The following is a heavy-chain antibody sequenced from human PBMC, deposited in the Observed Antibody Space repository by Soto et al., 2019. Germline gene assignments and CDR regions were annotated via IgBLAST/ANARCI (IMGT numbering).Heavy chain of an antibody. CDR2: ISYDGSNK. V-gene: IGHV3-30-3*01. J-gene: IGHJ6*02. Sequence: PGGSLRLSCAASGFTFSSYAMHWVRQAPGKGLEWVAVISYDGSNKYYADSVKGRFTISRDNSKNTLYLQMNSLRAEDTTVYYCARSPPSGYSYGYEYYYGMDVWGQGTTVTVSS. CDR3: ARSPPSGYSYGYEYYYGMDV. D-gene: IGHD5-18*01. CDR1: GFTFSSYA.